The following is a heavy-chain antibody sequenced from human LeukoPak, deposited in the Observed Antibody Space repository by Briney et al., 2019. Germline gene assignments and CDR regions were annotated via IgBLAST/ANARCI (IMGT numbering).Heavy chain of an antibody. D-gene: IGHD3-3*01. V-gene: IGHV3-21*01. Sequence: GGSLRLSCEASGFTFSSYSMNWVRQAPGKGLEWVSSISSSSSYIYYADSVKGRFTISRDNAKNSLYLQMNSLRAEDTAVYYCARDSLLYYDFWSGNSYGAFDIWGQGTMVTVSS. CDR2: ISSSSSYI. CDR3: ARDSLLYYDFWSGNSYGAFDI. CDR1: GFTFSSYS. J-gene: IGHJ3*02.